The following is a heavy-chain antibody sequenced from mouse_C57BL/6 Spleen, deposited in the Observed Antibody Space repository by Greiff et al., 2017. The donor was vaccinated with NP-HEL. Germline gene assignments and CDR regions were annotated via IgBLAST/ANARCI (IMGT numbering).Heavy chain of an antibody. J-gene: IGHJ3*01. CDR3: TRSGGYGGFAY. CDR2: IDPETGGT. Sequence: QVQLQQSGAELVRPGASVTLSCKASGYTFTDYEMHWVKQTPVHGLEWIGAIDPETGGTAYNQKFKGKAILTADKSSSTAYMELRSLTSEDSAVYYCTRSGGYGGFAYWVQGTLVTVSA. CDR1: GYTFTDYE. D-gene: IGHD1-1*02. V-gene: IGHV1-15*01.